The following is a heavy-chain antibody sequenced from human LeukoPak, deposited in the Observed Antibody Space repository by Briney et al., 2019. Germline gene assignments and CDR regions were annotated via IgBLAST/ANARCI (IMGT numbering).Heavy chain of an antibody. D-gene: IGHD2-15*01. J-gene: IGHJ4*02. V-gene: IGHV3-7*01. Sequence: GGSLRLSCAASGFTFTDHWMSWVRQTPGKGLEWVANVKEDGSEMFYVDFVKGRFTISRDDAINSVYLQMNNLTAEDTAVYYCARDSRPRGGSCFDHWGQGALVIVSS. CDR2: VKEDGSEM. CDR1: GFTFTDHW. CDR3: ARDSRPRGGSCFDH.